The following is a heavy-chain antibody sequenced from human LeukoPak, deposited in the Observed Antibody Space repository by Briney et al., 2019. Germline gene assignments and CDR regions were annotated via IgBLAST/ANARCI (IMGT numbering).Heavy chain of an antibody. V-gene: IGHV4-61*02. J-gene: IGHJ3*02. D-gene: IGHD3-16*01. CDR3: ANYMLGAFDI. Sequence: SETLSLTCTVSGGSISSGSYYGSWIRQPAGKGLEWIGRIYTSGSTNYNPSLKSRVTISVDTSKNQFSLKLSSVTAADTAVYYCANYMLGAFDIWGQGTMVTVSS. CDR1: GGSISSGSYY. CDR2: IYTSGST.